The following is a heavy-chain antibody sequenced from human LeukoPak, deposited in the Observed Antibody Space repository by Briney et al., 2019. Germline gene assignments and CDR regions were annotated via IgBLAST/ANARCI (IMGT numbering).Heavy chain of an antibody. V-gene: IGHV4-59*01. CDR2: IHNTGST. J-gene: IGHJ4*02. CDR1: GGSISSYY. Sequence: PSETLSLTCTVSGGSISSYYWSWIRQPPGKGLEWIVYIHNTGSTNYNPSLKGRVTISVDTSKNQFSLKLSSVTTADTAVYHCSSGSGYRIENWGQGTLVTVSS. D-gene: IGHD6-13*01. CDR3: SSGSGYRIEN.